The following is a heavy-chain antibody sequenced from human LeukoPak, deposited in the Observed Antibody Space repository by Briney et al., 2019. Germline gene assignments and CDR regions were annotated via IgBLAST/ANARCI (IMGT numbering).Heavy chain of an antibody. Sequence: GGSLRLSCAASGFTVSSNYMSWVRQAPGKGLEWVSVIYSGGSTYYADSVKGRFTISRDNSKNTLYLQMNSLRAEDTAVYYCASPYSGYDFGRLDYWGQGTLVTVSS. V-gene: IGHV3-66*01. CDR1: GFTVSSNY. CDR3: ASPYSGYDFGRLDY. CDR2: IYSGGST. D-gene: IGHD5-12*01. J-gene: IGHJ4*02.